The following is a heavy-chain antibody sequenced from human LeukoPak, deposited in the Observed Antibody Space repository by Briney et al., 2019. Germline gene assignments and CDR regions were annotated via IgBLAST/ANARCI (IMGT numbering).Heavy chain of an antibody. D-gene: IGHD3-22*01. CDR3: GRVGNSSGYSY. V-gene: IGHV1-69*04. J-gene: IGHJ4*02. CDR1: GGTFSSYA. Sequence: SVKVSCKASGGTFSSYAISWVRQAPGQGLEWMGRISPSLGIANYAQKFQGRVTITADKSTSTAYMEMRSLRSEDTAVSYCGRVGNSSGYSYWGQGTLVTVYS. CDR2: ISPSLGIA.